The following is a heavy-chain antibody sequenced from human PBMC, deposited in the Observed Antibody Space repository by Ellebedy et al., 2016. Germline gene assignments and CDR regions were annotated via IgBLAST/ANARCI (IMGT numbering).Heavy chain of an antibody. Sequence: SETLSLTCAVSGGSISDIHWWSWVRQPPGKGLEWIAEIHQTGSTNYNPSLKSRVTISVDRSKNQFSLSLTSVTAADTAVYYCARNFDYWGQGLLVTVSS. V-gene: IGHV4-4*02. CDR2: IHQTGST. J-gene: IGHJ4*02. CDR1: GGSISDIHW. CDR3: ARNFDY.